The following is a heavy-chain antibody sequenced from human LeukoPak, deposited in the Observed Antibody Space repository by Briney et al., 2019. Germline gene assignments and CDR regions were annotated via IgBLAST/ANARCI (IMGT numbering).Heavy chain of an antibody. V-gene: IGHV3-64D*06. CDR1: GFTFSSYA. D-gene: IGHD2-2*01. Sequence: PGGSLRLSCSASGFTFSSYAMHWVRQAPGKGLEYVSAISSNGGSTYYADSVKGRFTISRDNSKNTLYLQMSSLRAEDTAVYYCVKELAYRHCSSTSCYEDSFDYWGQGTLVTVSS. CDR3: VKELAYRHCSSTSCYEDSFDY. CDR2: ISSNGGST. J-gene: IGHJ4*02.